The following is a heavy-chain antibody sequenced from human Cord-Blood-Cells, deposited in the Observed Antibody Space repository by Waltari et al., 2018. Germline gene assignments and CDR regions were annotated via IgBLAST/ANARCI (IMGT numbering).Heavy chain of an antibody. CDR2: IRSSSSYI. Sequence: EVQLVEPGGGLVKPGGSLRLSCAASGFTFSSYSTNWVRQAPGKGLEWVSSIRSSSSYIYYADSVKGRFTISRDNAKNSLYLQMNSLRAEDTAVYYCARYSSSWYAFDIWGQGTMVTVSS. D-gene: IGHD6-13*01. V-gene: IGHV3-21*01. CDR3: ARYSSSWYAFDI. J-gene: IGHJ3*02. CDR1: GFTFSSYS.